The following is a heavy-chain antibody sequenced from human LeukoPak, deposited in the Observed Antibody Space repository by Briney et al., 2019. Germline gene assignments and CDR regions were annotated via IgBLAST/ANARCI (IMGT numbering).Heavy chain of an antibody. V-gene: IGHV1-2*02. D-gene: IGHD1-7*01. Sequence: GASVKVSCKASGYTFTGCYMHWVRQAPGQGLEWMGWINPNSGGTNYAQKFQGRVTMTRDTSISTAYMELSRLRSDDTAVYYCASNLGGITGTTVYYTDVWGKGTTVTVSS. CDR2: INPNSGGT. CDR1: GYTFTGCY. J-gene: IGHJ6*03. CDR3: ASNLGGITGTTVYYTDV.